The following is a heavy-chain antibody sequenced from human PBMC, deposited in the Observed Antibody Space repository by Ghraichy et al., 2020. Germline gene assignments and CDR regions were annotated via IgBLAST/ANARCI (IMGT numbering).Heavy chain of an antibody. J-gene: IGHJ6*02. Sequence: GVLRLSCAASGFTFSSYAMSWVRQAPGKGLEWVSAISGSGGSTYYADSVKGRFTISRDNSKNTLYLQMNSLRAEDTAVYYCAKDHPRGYFDWLSRYYGMDVWGQGTTVTVSS. D-gene: IGHD3-9*01. V-gene: IGHV3-23*01. CDR3: AKDHPRGYFDWLSRYYGMDV. CDR2: ISGSGGST. CDR1: GFTFSSYA.